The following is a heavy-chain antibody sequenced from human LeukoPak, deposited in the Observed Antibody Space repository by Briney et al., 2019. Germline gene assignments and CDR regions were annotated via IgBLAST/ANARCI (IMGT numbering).Heavy chain of an antibody. V-gene: IGHV3-30*04. Sequence: GMSLRLSCAASGFTFSSYVMHWVRQAPGKGLKWVAVISYDGSNKYYADSVKGRFTISRDNSKNTLYLQMNSLRAEDTALYYCARDGPLITIFGYFDYWGQGTLVSVSS. D-gene: IGHD3-3*01. J-gene: IGHJ4*02. CDR2: ISYDGSNK. CDR3: ARDGPLITIFGYFDY. CDR1: GFTFSSYV.